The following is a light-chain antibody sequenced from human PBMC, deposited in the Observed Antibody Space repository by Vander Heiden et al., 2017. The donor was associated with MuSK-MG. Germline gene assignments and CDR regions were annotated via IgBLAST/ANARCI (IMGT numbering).Light chain of an antibody. Sequence: SYVLPQPPSVSVAPGQTARTTCGGNNIGSKSVHWHQQKPGQAPVLVVYADSDRPSGIPERFSGSNSGNTATLTISRVEAGDEADYYCQVWDSSSDHVVFGGGTKLTVL. CDR1: NIGSKS. J-gene: IGLJ2*01. CDR3: QVWDSSSDHVV. V-gene: IGLV3-21*02. CDR2: ADS.